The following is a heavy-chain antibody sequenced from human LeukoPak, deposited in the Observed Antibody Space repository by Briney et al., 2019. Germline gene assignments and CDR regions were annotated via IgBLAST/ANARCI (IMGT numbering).Heavy chain of an antibody. CDR1: GFTFSNYR. Sequence: PGGSLRLSCAASGFTFSNYRMHWVRQAPGKGLEWVALIWYDGSNKYYTDSVKGRLTISRDNSKNTLYLQMNSLRAEDTAIYYCAREGPRGNSQFDYWGQGTLVTVSS. V-gene: IGHV3-33*08. D-gene: IGHD2/OR15-2a*01. CDR3: AREGPRGNSQFDY. CDR2: IWYDGSNK. J-gene: IGHJ4*02.